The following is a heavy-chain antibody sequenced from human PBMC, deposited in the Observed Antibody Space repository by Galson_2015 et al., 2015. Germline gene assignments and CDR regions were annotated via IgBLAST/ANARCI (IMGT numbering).Heavy chain of an antibody. D-gene: IGHD3-16*02. CDR3: ARSREETTGPYGDYVWGSYRYERDAFDI. CDR2: ISYDGSNK. V-gene: IGHV3-30-3*01. Sequence: SLRLSCAASGFTFSSYAMHWVRQAPGKGLEWVAVISYDGSNKYYADSVKGRFTISRDNSKNTLYLQMNSLRAEDTAVYYCARSREETTGPYGDYVWGSYRYERDAFDIWGQGTMVTVSS. J-gene: IGHJ3*02. CDR1: GFTFSSYA.